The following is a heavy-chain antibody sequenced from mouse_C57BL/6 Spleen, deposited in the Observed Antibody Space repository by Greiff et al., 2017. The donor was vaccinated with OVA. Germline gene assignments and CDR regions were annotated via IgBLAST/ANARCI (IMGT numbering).Heavy chain of an antibody. V-gene: IGHV1-69*01. J-gene: IGHJ2*01. D-gene: IGHD1-1*01. CDR1: GYTFTSYW. CDR3: ARTDYYGSPGFDY. CDR2: IDPSDSYT. Sequence: VQLQQPGAELVMPGASVKLSCKASGYTFTSYWMHWVKQRPGQGLEWIGEIDPSDSYTNYNQKFKGKSTLTVDKSSSTAYMQLSSLTSEDSAVYYCARTDYYGSPGFDYWGQGTTLTVSS.